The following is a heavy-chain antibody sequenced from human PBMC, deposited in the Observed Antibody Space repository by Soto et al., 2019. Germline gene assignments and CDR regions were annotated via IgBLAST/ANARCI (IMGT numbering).Heavy chain of an antibody. Sequence: GGSLRPSCAASGFTFSSYGMTWVRQAPAKGLEWGAVIWYDGSNKYYADSVKGRFTISRDNSKNTLYLQMNSLRAEDTAVYYCASLIFGVVADAFDIWGQGTMVTVSS. J-gene: IGHJ3*02. CDR2: IWYDGSNK. CDR3: ASLIFGVVADAFDI. V-gene: IGHV3-33*08. D-gene: IGHD3-3*01. CDR1: GFTFSSYG.